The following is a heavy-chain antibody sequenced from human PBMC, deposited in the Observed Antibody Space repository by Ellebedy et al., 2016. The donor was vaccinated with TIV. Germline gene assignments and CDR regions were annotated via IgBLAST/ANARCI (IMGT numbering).Heavy chain of an antibody. V-gene: IGHV3-48*02. J-gene: IGHJ6*02. D-gene: IGHD4-17*01. CDR2: ISSSSSTI. Sequence: GESLKISCAASGFTLSSYSMKWVRQAPGKGLEWVSYISSSSSTIYYADSVKGRFTISRDNAKTSLYLQMNSLRDEDTAVYYCAKRGPGDYYGMDVWGQGTTVTVSS. CDR1: GFTLSSYS. CDR3: AKRGPGDYYGMDV.